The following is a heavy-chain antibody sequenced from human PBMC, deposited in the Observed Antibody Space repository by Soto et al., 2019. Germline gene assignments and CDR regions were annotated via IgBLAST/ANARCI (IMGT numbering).Heavy chain of an antibody. CDR2: ISYDGSNK. J-gene: IGHJ6*02. V-gene: IGHV3-30*18. CDR1: GFTFSSYG. CDR3: AKAGSVLYGMDV. Sequence: QVQLVESGGGVVQPGRSLRLSCAASGFTFSSYGMHWVRQAPGKGLEWVAVISYDGSNKYYADSVKGRFTISRDNSKNTLDLQMNSLRAEDTAVYYCAKAGSVLYGMDVWGQGTTVTVSS. D-gene: IGHD6-19*01.